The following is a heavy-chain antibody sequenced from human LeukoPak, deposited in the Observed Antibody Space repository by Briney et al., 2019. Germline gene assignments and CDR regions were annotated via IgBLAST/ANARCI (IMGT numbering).Heavy chain of an antibody. V-gene: IGHV3-48*02. CDR2: ISSSSSTI. J-gene: IGHJ3*02. D-gene: IGHD3-16*02. CDR1: VFTFSSYS. Sequence: GGSLRLSCAASVFTFSSYSMNSVRQAPGKGLEWVSYISSSSSTIYYADSVKGRFTISRDNAKNSLYLQMNSLRDEDTAVYYCARDQARYDYIWGSYRLDAFDIWGQGTMVTVSS. CDR3: ARDQARYDYIWGSYRLDAFDI.